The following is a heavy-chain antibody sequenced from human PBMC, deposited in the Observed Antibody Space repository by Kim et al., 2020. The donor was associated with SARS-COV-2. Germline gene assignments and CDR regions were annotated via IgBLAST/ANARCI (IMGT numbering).Heavy chain of an antibody. J-gene: IGHJ6*02. CDR2: INPSGGST. D-gene: IGHD3-3*01. CDR3: ARDLPTPTSLSPYYDCWSGHQERVDGMDV. V-gene: IGHV1-46*01. CDR1: GYTFTSYY. Sequence: ASVKVSCKASGYTFTSYYMHWVRQAPGQGLEWMGIINPSGGSTSYAQKFQGRVTMTRDTSTSTVYMELSSLRSEDTAVYYCARDLPTPTSLSPYYDCWSGHQERVDGMDVWGQGTAVTVSS.